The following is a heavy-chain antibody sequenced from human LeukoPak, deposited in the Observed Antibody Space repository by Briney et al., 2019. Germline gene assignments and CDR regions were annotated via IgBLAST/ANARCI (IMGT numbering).Heavy chain of an antibody. Sequence: GGSLRLSCGASGFTFSNYGIHWVRQAPGKGLEWVAFIRYDGRNKYYADSVKGRFTISRDNSKNTLYLQMSSLRAEDTAVYYCATSDKGGSYWGLPEAYDAFDIWGQGTMVTVSS. V-gene: IGHV3-30*02. CDR2: IRYDGRNK. J-gene: IGHJ3*02. D-gene: IGHD1-26*01. CDR1: GFTFSNYG. CDR3: ATSDKGGSYWGLPEAYDAFDI.